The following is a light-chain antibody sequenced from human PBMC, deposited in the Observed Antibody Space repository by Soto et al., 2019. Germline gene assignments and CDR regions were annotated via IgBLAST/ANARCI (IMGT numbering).Light chain of an antibody. CDR1: NSDVGGYNY. Sequence: QSALTQHASVSGSPGQSITISCTGTNSDVGGYNYVSWYQQHPGKAPKLMIYEVSNRPSGVSNRFSGSKSGNTASLTISGLQAEDEADYYCSSYTSSSTYYVFGTGTKLTVL. CDR3: SSYTSSSTYYV. CDR2: EVS. V-gene: IGLV2-14*01. J-gene: IGLJ1*01.